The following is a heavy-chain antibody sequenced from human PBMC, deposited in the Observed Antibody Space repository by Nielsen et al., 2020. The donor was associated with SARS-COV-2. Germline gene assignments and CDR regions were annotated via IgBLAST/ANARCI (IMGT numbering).Heavy chain of an antibody. J-gene: IGHJ4*02. D-gene: IGHD5-24*01. CDR1: GFTFSDYY. V-gene: IGHV3-11*05. CDR2: ISPSSSFT. Sequence: GGSLRLSCAASGFTFSDYYMSWIRQAPGKGLEWISFISPSSSFTNDADSVKGRFTISRDNANNSLYLQMNSLRADDTAVYYCAREGRDLPLDYWGQGVLVTVSS. CDR3: AREGRDLPLDY.